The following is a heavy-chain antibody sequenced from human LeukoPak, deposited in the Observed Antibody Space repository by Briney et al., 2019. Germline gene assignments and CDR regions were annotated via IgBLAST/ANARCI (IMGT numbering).Heavy chain of an antibody. Sequence: GGSLRLACAASGFTFSSYWMHWVRQAPGKGLVWVSRINSDGSSTSYADSVRGRFSISRDNAKNTLYLQMNSLRAEDTAVYYCARGLSGYASSLGYWGQGTLVTVSA. CDR3: ARGLSGYASSLGY. V-gene: IGHV3-74*01. D-gene: IGHD6-6*01. CDR1: GFTFSSYW. J-gene: IGHJ4*02. CDR2: INSDGSST.